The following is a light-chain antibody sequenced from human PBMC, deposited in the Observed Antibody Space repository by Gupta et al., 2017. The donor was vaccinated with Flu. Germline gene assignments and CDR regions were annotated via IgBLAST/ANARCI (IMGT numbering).Light chain of an antibody. CDR3: QQFKLDGHS. CDR2: GAS. J-gene: IGKJ2*03. Sequence: DFQLTQSPSFLPASVGDRVTITCRASQGISRYLAWYQQKPGKAPKLLIYGASTLKSGVPSRFSGSGSGTECTRTISSLQLEDFATDYCQQFKLDGHSFGQGTKLEI. CDR1: QGISRY. V-gene: IGKV1-9*01.